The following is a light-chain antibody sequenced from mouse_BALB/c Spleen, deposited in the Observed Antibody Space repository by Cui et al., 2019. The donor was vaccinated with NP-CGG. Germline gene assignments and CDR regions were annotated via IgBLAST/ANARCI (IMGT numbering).Light chain of an antibody. CDR1: TGAVTTSNY. V-gene: IGLV1*01. CDR2: GTN. J-gene: IGLJ1*01. CDR3: ALWYSNHWV. Sequence: QAVVTQESALTTSPGETVTLTCRSSTGAVTTSNYANWVQEKSDHLFTGLIGGTNNRAPGVPARSSGSLIGDKAALIIPGEQTEEEAIYSCALWYSNHWVFGGGTKLTVL.